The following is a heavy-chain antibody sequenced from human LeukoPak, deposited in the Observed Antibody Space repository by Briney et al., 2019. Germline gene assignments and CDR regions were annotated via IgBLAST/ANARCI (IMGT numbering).Heavy chain of an antibody. Sequence: GGSLRLSCAASGFTFSSYAMHWVRQAPGKGLEWVAVISYDGSNKYYADSVKGRFTISRDNSKNTLYLQMNSLRAEDTAVYYCAREAYCGGDCYSTLHFDYWGQGTLVTVSS. V-gene: IGHV3-30-3*01. CDR2: ISYDGSNK. D-gene: IGHD2-21*02. CDR1: GFTFSSYA. CDR3: AREAYCGGDCYSTLHFDY. J-gene: IGHJ4*02.